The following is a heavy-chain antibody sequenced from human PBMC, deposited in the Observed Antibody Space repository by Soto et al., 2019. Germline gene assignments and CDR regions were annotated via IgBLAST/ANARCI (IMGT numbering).Heavy chain of an antibody. CDR3: ARDRGAYGSGNY. CDR2: IIPILGIA. V-gene: IGHV1-69*08. CDR1: GGTFSSYT. Sequence: QVQLVQSGAEVKKPGSSVKVSCKASGGTFSSYTISWVRQATGQGLEWMGRIIPILGIANYAQKFQGRVTITADKSTSTAYMELSSLRSEDTAVYYCARDRGAYGSGNYWGQGTLVTVSS. J-gene: IGHJ4*02. D-gene: IGHD3-10*01.